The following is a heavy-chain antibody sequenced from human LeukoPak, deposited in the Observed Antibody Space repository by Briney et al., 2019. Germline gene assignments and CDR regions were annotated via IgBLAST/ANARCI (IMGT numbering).Heavy chain of an antibody. CDR1: GYTFTSYD. V-gene: IGHV1-8*01. D-gene: IGHD3-10*01. J-gene: IGHJ5*02. CDR2: MNPNSGNT. CDR3: ARGEMWFGEFLASWFDP. Sequence: ASVKVCCKASGYTFTSYDINWARQATGQGVEWMGWMNPNSGNTGYAQKFQGRVTMTRNTSISTAYMELSSLRSEDTAVYYCARGEMWFGEFLASWFDPWGQGTLVTVSS.